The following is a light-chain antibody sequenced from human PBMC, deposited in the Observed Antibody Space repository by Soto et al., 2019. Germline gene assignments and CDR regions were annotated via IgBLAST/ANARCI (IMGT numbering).Light chain of an antibody. CDR1: SSDVGRYNR. CDR3: SLYTTNSTFV. CDR2: EVR. V-gene: IGLV2-18*01. Sequence: QSALTQPPSVSGSPGQSVTISCTGTSSDVGRYNRVSWYQQPPGTAPKLLIYEVRSRPSGVPDRFSGSKSANTASLTISGLQAEDEADYYCSLYTTNSTFVFGAGTKVTVL. J-gene: IGLJ1*01.